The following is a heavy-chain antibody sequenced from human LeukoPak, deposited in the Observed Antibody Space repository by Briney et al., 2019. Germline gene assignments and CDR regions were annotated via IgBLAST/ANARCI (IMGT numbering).Heavy chain of an antibody. V-gene: IGHV1-18*01. Sequence: ASVTVSCKSSGYTFTSYSISWVRQPPGQGLEWMGWISAYNGNTNNAQKLQGRVTMTTDTSTSTAYMELRSLKSEDTAVYYCARGPIYGEDYWGQRALVTVSS. J-gene: IGHJ4*02. CDR1: GYTFTSYS. CDR2: ISAYNGNT. D-gene: IGHD4-17*01. CDR3: ARGPIYGEDY.